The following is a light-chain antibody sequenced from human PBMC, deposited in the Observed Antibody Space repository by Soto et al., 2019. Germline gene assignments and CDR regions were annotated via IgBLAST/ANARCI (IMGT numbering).Light chain of an antibody. J-gene: IGLJ2*01. CDR3: CSYAGSYTVV. CDR2: DNN. Sequence: NFMLTQPHSVSESPGKTVIISCTRSVGGIAYNSVQWYQQRPGSAPTTVIYDNNQRPSGVPDRFSGSKSGNTASLTISGLQAEDEADYYCCSYAGSYTVVFGGGTKLTVL. V-gene: IGLV6-57*04. CDR1: VGGIAYNS.